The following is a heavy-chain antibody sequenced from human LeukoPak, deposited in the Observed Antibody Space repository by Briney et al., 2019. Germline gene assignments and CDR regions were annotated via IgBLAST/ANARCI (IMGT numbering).Heavy chain of an antibody. CDR1: GFSFSDYY. J-gene: IGHJ4*02. CDR3: AREGEGYYYDSSGYYY. V-gene: IGHV3-11*01. D-gene: IGHD3-22*01. CDR2: ITGSDSTI. Sequence: PGGSLRLSCAASGFSFSDYYMSWIRQAPGKGLEWISYITGSDSTIYYADSVKGRFTISRDNAKNSLYLQMNSLRAEDTAVYYCAREGEGYYYDSSGYYYWGQGTLVTVSS.